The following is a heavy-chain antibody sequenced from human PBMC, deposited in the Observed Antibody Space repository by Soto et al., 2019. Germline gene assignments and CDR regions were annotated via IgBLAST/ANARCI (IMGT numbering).Heavy chain of an antibody. CDR3: ARQKGDIVARPPDH. CDR1: GFTFSGSA. J-gene: IGHJ4*02. Sequence: EVQLSESGGGLVQPGGSLRLSCGGAGFTFSGSAVSWVRQAPGRGLEWVSGICGGGSTEYADSVKGRFGISRDNSKDTVYLYMNSLRDDDTAVYYCARQKGDIVARPPDHWGQGILVTVSS. CDR2: ICGGGST. D-gene: IGHD5-12*01. V-gene: IGHV3-23*01.